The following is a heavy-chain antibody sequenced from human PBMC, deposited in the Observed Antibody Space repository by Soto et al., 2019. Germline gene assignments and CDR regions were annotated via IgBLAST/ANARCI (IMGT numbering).Heavy chain of an antibody. V-gene: IGHV1-18*01. D-gene: IGHD3-3*01. CDR3: ARESRELPHNFGVVISLWANAFDI. Sequence: ASVKVSCKASGYTFTSYGISWVRQAPGQGLEWMGWISAYNGNTNYAQKLQGRVTMTTDTSTSRAYMELRSLRSDDTAVYYCARESRELPHNFGVVISLWANAFDIWGQGTMVTVSS. CDR1: GYTFTSYG. J-gene: IGHJ3*02. CDR2: ISAYNGNT.